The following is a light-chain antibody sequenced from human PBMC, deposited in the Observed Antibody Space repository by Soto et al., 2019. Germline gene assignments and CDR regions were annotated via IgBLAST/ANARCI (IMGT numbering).Light chain of an antibody. CDR2: GAS. J-gene: IGKJ2*01. CDR3: QQYGSAPYT. CDR1: QSVSSTY. V-gene: IGKV3-20*01. Sequence: EIVLTQSPGTLSLSPGERATLSCRASQSVSSTYLAWNQQKPGQAPRPLIYGASSRTTGIPDRFSGSGSGTDFTLTISRLEPEDFAVYYCQQYGSAPYTFGQGTKLEIK.